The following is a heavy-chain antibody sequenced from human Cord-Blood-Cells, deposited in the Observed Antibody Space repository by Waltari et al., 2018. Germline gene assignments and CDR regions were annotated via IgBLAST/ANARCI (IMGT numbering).Heavy chain of an antibody. CDR3: ASTRDFWSGGWED. J-gene: IGHJ4*02. Sequence: SWVRQAPGQGLEWMGGIIPIFGTANYAQKFQGRVTITADKSTSTAYMELSSLRSEDTAVYYCASTRDFWSGGWEDWGQGTLVTVSS. V-gene: IGHV1-69*06. D-gene: IGHD3-3*01. CDR2: IIPIFGTA.